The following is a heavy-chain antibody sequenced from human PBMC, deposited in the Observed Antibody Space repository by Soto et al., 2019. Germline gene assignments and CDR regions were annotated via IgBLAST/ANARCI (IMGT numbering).Heavy chain of an antibody. CDR3: ARRHGPFDF. CDR1: GGSISSYY. J-gene: IGHJ4*02. CDR2: IYYSGST. Sequence: SETLSLTCTVSGGSISSYYWSWIRQPPGKGLEWIGYIYYSGSTSYNPSLKSRVTISVDTSKNQFSLKLSSVTAVDTAVYYCARRHGPFDFWGQGTLVTVSS. V-gene: IGHV4-59*01.